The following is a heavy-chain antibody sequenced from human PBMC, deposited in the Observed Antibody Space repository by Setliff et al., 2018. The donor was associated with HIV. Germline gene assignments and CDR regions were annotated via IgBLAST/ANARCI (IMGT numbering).Heavy chain of an antibody. CDR3: ARTHYNFNLLEYYYYYYMDV. CDR2: IYHSGNT. J-gene: IGHJ6*03. CDR1: GYSISSGYH. V-gene: IGHV4-38-2*01. Sequence: PSETLSLTCAVSGYSISSGYHWGWIRQPPGKGLEWIGSIYHSGNTYYNPSLKRRVSMSVDTSKNQFSLNLSSMTAADTAVYYCARTHYNFNLLEYYYYYYMDVWGKGTTVTVSS. D-gene: IGHD3-3*01.